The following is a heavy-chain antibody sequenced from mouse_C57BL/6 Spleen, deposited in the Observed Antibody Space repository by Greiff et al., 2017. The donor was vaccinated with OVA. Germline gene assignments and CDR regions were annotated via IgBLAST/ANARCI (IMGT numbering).Heavy chain of an antibody. Sequence: VQLQQSGAELAKPGASVKLSCKASGYTFTSYWMHWVKQRPGQGLEWIGYINPSSGYTKYNQKFKDKATLTVDKSSSTAYMQLSSLTYEDSAVYYCAYDGYYKPWFAYWGQGTLVTVSA. V-gene: IGHV1-7*01. CDR3: AYDGYYKPWFAY. CDR1: GYTFTSYW. CDR2: INPSSGYT. J-gene: IGHJ3*01. D-gene: IGHD2-3*01.